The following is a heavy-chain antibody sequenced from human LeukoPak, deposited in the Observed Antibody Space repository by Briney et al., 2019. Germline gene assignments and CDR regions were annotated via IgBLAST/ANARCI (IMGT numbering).Heavy chain of an antibody. CDR1: GYSFTSYW. D-gene: IGHD4-17*01. J-gene: IGHJ3*02. V-gene: IGHV5-51*01. CDR2: IYPGDSDT. CDR3: ARNRDYGDYVDAFDI. Sequence: GESLKISCKGSGYSFTSYWIGWVRQMPGKGLEWMGIIYPGDSDTRYSPSFQGQVTISADKSISTAYLQWSSLKASDTAMYYCARNRDYGDYVDAFDIWGQGTMVTVSS.